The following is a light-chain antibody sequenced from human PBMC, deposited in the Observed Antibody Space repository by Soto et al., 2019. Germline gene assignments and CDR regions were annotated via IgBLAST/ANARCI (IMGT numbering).Light chain of an antibody. V-gene: IGKV3D-15*01. CDR1: QTVSSS. CDR2: GAS. CDR3: QPYNNWPLT. J-gene: IGKJ4*01. Sequence: EIVLTQSPATLSSSPGERATLSCRASQTVSSSLAWYQQKTGQAPRLLISGASTRATGIPDRFSGSGSETDFTLTISRLEPEDFAVYYCQPYNNWPLTFGGGTKVDIK.